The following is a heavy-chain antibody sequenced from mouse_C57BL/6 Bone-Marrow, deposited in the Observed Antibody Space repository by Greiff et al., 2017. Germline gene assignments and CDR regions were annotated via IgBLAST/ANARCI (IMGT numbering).Heavy chain of an antibody. Sequence: QVQLQQPGAELVKPGASVKVSCKASGYTFTSYWMHWVKQRPGPGLEWIGRIHPSDSDTNYNQKFKGTATLTVDKSSSTAYMQLSSLTSEDSAVYYCALYYGNYVGVWCAYWGQGTLVTVSA. V-gene: IGHV1-74*01. CDR3: ALYYGNYVGVWCAY. D-gene: IGHD2-1*01. CDR1: GYTFTSYW. CDR2: IHPSDSDT. J-gene: IGHJ3*01.